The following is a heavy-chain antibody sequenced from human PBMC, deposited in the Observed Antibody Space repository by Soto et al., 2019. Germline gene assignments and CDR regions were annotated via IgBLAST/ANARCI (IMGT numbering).Heavy chain of an antibody. J-gene: IGHJ6*02. V-gene: IGHV3-33*01. CDR3: ARGXYDILTGYHYYYYGMDV. CDR2: IWYDGSNK. D-gene: IGHD3-9*01. Sequence: GGSLRLSCAASGFTFSSYGMHWVRQAPGKGLEWVAVIWYDGSNKYYADSVKGRFTISRDNSKNTLYLQMNSLRAEDTAVYYCARGXYDILTGYHYYYYGMDVWGQGTTVTVSS. CDR1: GFTFSSYG.